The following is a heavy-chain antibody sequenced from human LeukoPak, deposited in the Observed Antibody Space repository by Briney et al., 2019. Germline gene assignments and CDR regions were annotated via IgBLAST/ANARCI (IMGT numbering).Heavy chain of an antibody. V-gene: IGHV4-59*01. CDR2: INYSGST. Sequence: PSETLSLTCTVSGGSISSYYWSWIRQPPGKGLEWIGYINYSGSTNYYPSLMSRVTISVDTSKNQFSLKLNSVTAADTAVYYCARDYGGYYDSSGPLGIWGQGALVTVSS. CDR1: GGSISSYY. J-gene: IGHJ4*02. CDR3: ARDYGGYYDSSGPLGI. D-gene: IGHD3-22*01.